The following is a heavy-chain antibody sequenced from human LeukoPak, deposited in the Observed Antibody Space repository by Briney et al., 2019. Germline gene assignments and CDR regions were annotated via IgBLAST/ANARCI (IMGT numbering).Heavy chain of an antibody. CDR2: INPNNGGT. D-gene: IGHD3-22*01. V-gene: IGHV1-2*06. CDR1: GGTFSSYA. J-gene: IGHJ3*02. CDR3: AGEDNSSGYRPFDI. Sequence: ASVKVSCKASGGTFSSYAISWVRQAPGQGLEWMGRINPNNGGTNYAQKFQGRVTMTRDMSMSTAYIELSRLRSDDTAVYYCAGEDNSSGYRPFDIWGQGTMVTVPS.